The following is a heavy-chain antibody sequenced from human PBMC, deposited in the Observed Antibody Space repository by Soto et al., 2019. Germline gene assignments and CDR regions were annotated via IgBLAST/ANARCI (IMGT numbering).Heavy chain of an antibody. V-gene: IGHV3-48*03. Sequence: GPHRLSCAASGFTFSSSEMYWVRQAPGKGLEWISYIHPGGQTIYYADSVKGRFTISRDNAKNSLFLQMNNLRAEDTAVYYCARVHSESNALGFWGEGTLVTVSS. CDR2: IHPGGQTI. J-gene: IGHJ4*02. CDR1: GFTFSSSE. D-gene: IGHD3-16*01. CDR3: ARVHSESNALGF.